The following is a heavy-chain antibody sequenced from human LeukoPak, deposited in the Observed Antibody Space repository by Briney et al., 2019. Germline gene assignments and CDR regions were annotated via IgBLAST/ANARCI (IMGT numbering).Heavy chain of an antibody. D-gene: IGHD3-10*02. CDR3: AELGITMIGGV. CDR2: ISSSGSTI. V-gene: IGHV3-48*03. J-gene: IGHJ6*04. Sequence: PGRSLRLSCAASGFTFSSYEMNRVRQAPGKGLEWVSYISSSGSTIYYADSVKGRFTISRDNAKNSLYLQMNSLRAEDTAVYYCAELGITMIGGVWGKGTTVTISS. CDR1: GFTFSSYE.